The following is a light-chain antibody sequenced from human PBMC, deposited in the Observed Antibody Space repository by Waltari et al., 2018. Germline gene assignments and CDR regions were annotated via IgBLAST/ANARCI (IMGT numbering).Light chain of an antibody. CDR2: DAS. Sequence: DIQMTQSPSTLSASVGDTVTITCRASQSVSSWLAWYQQKAGKAPTVLIYDASDLESGVPSRFSGSGSDTEFTLTISNLQPDDFATYYCQQYDSYVYTFGQGTKLGIK. V-gene: IGKV1-5*01. J-gene: IGKJ2*01. CDR1: QSVSSW. CDR3: QQYDSYVYT.